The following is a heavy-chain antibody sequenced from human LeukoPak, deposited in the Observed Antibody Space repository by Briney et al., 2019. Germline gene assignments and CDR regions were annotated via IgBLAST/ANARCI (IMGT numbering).Heavy chain of an antibody. CDR2: IYSSGIT. V-gene: IGHV4-59*01. J-gene: IGHJ5*02. Sequence: PSETLSLTCTVSGGSIGSYYWSWIRQPPGKGLEWIGYIYSSGITNYNPSLKSRVTISLDTSKHQFSLKLSFVTAADTAVYYCARGVAAPGTGGLSWFDPWGQGTLVTVSS. CDR3: ARGVAAPGTGGLSWFDP. D-gene: IGHD6-13*01. CDR1: GGSIGSYY.